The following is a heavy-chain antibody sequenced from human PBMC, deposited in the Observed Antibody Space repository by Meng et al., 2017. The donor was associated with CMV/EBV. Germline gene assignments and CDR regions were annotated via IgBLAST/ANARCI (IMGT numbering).Heavy chain of an antibody. CDR2: INPNSGGT. CDR3: GREGYCSSTSCSPQFGYYYYYGMDV. Sequence: ASVKVSCKASGYTFTGYYMHWMRQAPGQGLEWMGWINPNSGGTNYAPEFQGRVTMTRDTSISTAYMELSRLRSDDTAVYYCGREGYCSSTSCSPQFGYYYYYGMDVWGQGTTVTVSS. CDR1: GYTFTGYY. V-gene: IGHV1-2*02. J-gene: IGHJ6*02. D-gene: IGHD2-2*01.